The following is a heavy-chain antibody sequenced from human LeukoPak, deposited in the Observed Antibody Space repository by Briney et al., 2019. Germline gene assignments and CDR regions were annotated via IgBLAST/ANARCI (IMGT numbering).Heavy chain of an antibody. CDR3: ARDGLGYCSGGSCYRAYYFDY. V-gene: IGHV1-69*13. CDR2: IIPIFGTA. J-gene: IGHJ4*02. Sequence: SVKVSCKASGGTFSSYAISWVRQAPGQGLEWMGGIIPIFGTANYAQKFQGRVTITADESTSTAYMELSSLRSEDTAVYYCARDGLGYCSGGSCYRAYYFDYWGQGTLVTVSS. CDR1: GGTFSSYA. D-gene: IGHD2-15*01.